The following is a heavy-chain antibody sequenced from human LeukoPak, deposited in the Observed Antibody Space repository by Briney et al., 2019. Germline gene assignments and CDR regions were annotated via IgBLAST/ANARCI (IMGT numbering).Heavy chain of an antibody. CDR1: GGSISSYY. V-gene: IGHV4-59*08. Sequence: SETLSLTCTVSGGSISSYYWSWIQQPPGKGQEWIGYIYYSGSTNYNPSLKSRVTISVDTSKNQFSLKLSSVTAADTAVYYCARHEGAALYSSGWKYYFDYWGQGTLVTVSS. J-gene: IGHJ4*02. CDR3: ARHEGAALYSSGWKYYFDY. CDR2: IYYSGST. D-gene: IGHD6-19*01.